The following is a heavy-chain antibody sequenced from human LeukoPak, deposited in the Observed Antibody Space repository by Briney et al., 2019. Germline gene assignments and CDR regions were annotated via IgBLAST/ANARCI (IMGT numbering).Heavy chain of an antibody. V-gene: IGHV3-11*04. Sequence: PGGSLRLSCAASGFTFSDYYMSWIRQAPGKGLEWVSYITNTGGTMYYADSVKGRFTISRDNAKHSLYLQMNSLRAEDTAVYYCARDLGYYDSSGYSRWGQGTLVTVSS. D-gene: IGHD3-22*01. CDR2: ITNTGGTM. CDR3: ARDLGYYDSSGYSR. J-gene: IGHJ4*02. CDR1: GFTFSDYY.